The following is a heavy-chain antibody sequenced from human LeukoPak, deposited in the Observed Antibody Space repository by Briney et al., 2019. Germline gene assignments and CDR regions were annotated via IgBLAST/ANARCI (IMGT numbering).Heavy chain of an antibody. J-gene: IGHJ6*03. Sequence: SETLSLTCAVYGGSFRGYFWGWVRQTPGKGLEWLGEITHNGGTNYMPSLSGRVSVFQDVSKNQFSLKLSSVTAADTGVYYCARGNGGSHWGHHYFYMDVWGKGTTVIVSS. D-gene: IGHD1-26*01. V-gene: IGHV4-34*01. CDR2: ITHNGGT. CDR3: ARGNGGSHWGHHYFYMDV. CDR1: GGSFRGYF.